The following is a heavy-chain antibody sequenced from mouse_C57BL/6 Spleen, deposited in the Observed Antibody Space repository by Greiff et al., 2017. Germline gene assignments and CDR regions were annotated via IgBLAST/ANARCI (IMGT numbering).Heavy chain of an antibody. Sequence: VQLQQSGAELVKPGASVKISCKASGYAFSSYWMNWVKQRPGKGLEWIGQIYPGDGDTNYNGKFKGKATLTADKYSSTAYMQLSSLTSEDSAVYFCARGDTYGNYGGYAMDYWGQGTSVTVSS. CDR1: GYAFSSYW. J-gene: IGHJ4*01. CDR2: IYPGDGDT. V-gene: IGHV1-80*01. D-gene: IGHD2-1*01. CDR3: ARGDTYGNYGGYAMDY.